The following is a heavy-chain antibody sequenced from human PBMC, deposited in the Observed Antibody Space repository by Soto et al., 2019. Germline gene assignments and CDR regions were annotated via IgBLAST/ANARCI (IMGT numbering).Heavy chain of an antibody. J-gene: IGHJ3*02. CDR2: IYPGDSDT. D-gene: IGHD6-19*01. CDR3: ASTSSGWYGDAFDI. Sequence: PEGGLKISGEDSGCSFTNYWIIRVSQMPGKGLEWMGIIYPGDSDTRYSPSFQGQVTISADKSISTAYLQWSSLKASDTAMYYCASTSSGWYGDAFDIWGQVTMVTVSS. V-gene: IGHV5-51*01. CDR1: GCSFTNYW.